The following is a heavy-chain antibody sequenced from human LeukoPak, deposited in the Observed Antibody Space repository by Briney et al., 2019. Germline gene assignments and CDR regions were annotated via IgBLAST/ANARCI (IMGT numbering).Heavy chain of an antibody. Sequence: GASVTVSCKASGYTFTGYYMHWVRQAPGQGLEWMGWINPNSGGTNYAQKFQGRVTMTRDTSISTAYMELSRLRSDDTAVYYCARSVQASSGFDYWGQGTLVTVSS. D-gene: IGHD6-19*01. CDR1: GYTFTGYY. J-gene: IGHJ4*02. V-gene: IGHV1-2*02. CDR2: INPNSGGT. CDR3: ARSVQASSGFDY.